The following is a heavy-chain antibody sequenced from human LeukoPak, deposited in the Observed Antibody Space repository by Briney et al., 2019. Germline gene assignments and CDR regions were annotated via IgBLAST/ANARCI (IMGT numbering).Heavy chain of an antibody. J-gene: IGHJ6*02. CDR1: GFTFSSSW. CDR2: IGEDGNEN. CDR3: ARGGIRITMIRGVRHSVVDHFGLDV. V-gene: IGHV3-7*02. Sequence: GGSLRLSCVVSGFTFSSSWMNWVRQAPGKGLEWVANIGEDGNENYCVDSVKGRFTISRDNAKNSLYLQMNSLRGEDTAVYSCARGGIRITMIRGVRHSVVDHFGLDVWGQGTTVTVSS. D-gene: IGHD3-10*01.